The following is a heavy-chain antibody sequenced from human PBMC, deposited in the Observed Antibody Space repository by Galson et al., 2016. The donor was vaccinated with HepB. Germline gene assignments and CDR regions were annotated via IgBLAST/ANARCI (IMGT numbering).Heavy chain of an antibody. CDR1: GGSISSYF. D-gene: IGHD2-21*01. CDR3: ARIPNLDAAYYYYMDV. CDR2: IYNSGTT. V-gene: IGHV4-59*01. J-gene: IGHJ6*03. Sequence: SETLSLTCTVSGGSISSYFWSWIRQPPGKGLEWIAYIYNSGTTNYNPSLESRVTISIDTSKSQFSLRLSSLTAADTAVYYCARIPNLDAAYYYYMDVWGKGTTVTVSS.